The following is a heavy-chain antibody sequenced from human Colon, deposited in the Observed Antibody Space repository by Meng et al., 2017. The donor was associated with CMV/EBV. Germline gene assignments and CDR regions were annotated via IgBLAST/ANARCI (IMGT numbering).Heavy chain of an antibody. CDR1: GFTLSSYW. D-gene: IGHD3-3*01. CDR2: ISIQGTTT. V-gene: IGHV3-74*01. J-gene: IGHJ3*01. Sequence: GASLKISCVASGFTLSSYWMHWVRQAPGKGLVWVSRISIQGTTTTYADSVRGRFTISRDSAKNTVYLQMNSLRDEDTAMYYCARGMLESRTDAFDVWGQGTMVTVSS. CDR3: ARGMLESRTDAFDV.